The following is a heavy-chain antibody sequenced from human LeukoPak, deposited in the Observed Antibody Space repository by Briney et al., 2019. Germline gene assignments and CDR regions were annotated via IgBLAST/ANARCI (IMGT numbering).Heavy chain of an antibody. D-gene: IGHD3-10*01. CDR1: GGSISSYY. Sequence: SETLSLTCTVSGGSISSYYWSWIRQPPGKRLEWIGHIYYSGSTNYNPSLKSRVTISVDKSKNQFSLKLNSVTAADTAVYYCARVLHGSGTYYDYWGQGTLVTVSS. CDR3: ARVLHGSGTYYDY. CDR2: IYYSGST. V-gene: IGHV4-59*12. J-gene: IGHJ4*02.